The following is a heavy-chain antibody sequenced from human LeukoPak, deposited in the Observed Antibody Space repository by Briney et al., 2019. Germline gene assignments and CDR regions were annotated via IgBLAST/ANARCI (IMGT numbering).Heavy chain of an antibody. D-gene: IGHD3-3*01. Sequence: PSETLSLTCTVSGGSISSYYWSWIRQPAGKGLEWIGEINHSGSTNYNPSLKSRVTISVDTSKNQFSLKLSSVTAADTAVYYCARASYDFWSGYFLGFRDWGQGTLVTVSS. CDR1: GGSISSYY. J-gene: IGHJ4*02. CDR2: INHSGST. V-gene: IGHV4-34*01. CDR3: ARASYDFWSGYFLGFRD.